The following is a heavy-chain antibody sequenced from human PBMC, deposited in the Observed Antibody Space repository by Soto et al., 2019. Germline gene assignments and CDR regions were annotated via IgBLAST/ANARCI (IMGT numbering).Heavy chain of an antibody. CDR2: IYYSGST. J-gene: IGHJ3*02. Sequence: SETLSLTCTVSGGSISSYYWSWIQQPPGKGLEWIGYIYYSGSTNYNPSLKSRVTISVDTSKNQFSLKLSSVTAADTAVYYCAGSVDAFDIWGQGTMVTVSS. V-gene: IGHV4-59*01. CDR1: GGSISSYY. CDR3: AGSVDAFDI.